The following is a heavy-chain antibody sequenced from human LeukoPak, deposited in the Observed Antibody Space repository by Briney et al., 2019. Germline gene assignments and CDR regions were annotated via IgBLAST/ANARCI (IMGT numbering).Heavy chain of an antibody. V-gene: IGHV1-2*02. CDR2: VNPNGGDT. CDR1: VSSFAGYH. D-gene: IGHD3-3*01. Sequence: GASVNVSCKSSVSSFAGYHMHWVRQGPGQGLEWMGWVNPNGGDTNYAQKFQGRVTMTRDTSVSTAYMELSGLRSDDTAVYYCARGADFWSGYNDYWGQGTLVSVSS. CDR3: ARGADFWSGYNDY. J-gene: IGHJ4*02.